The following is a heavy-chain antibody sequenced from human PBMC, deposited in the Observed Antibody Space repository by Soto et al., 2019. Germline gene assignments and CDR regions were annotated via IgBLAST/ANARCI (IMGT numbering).Heavy chain of an antibody. Sequence: GGSLRLSCAASSFTFSSYGMHWVRQAPGKGLEWVAVISYDGSNKYYADSVKGRFTISRDNSKNTLYLQMNSLRAEDTAVYYCAKTGPGYCSGGSCYPTLDYWGQGTLVTVSS. D-gene: IGHD2-15*01. CDR1: SFTFSSYG. V-gene: IGHV3-30*18. CDR3: AKTGPGYCSGGSCYPTLDY. CDR2: ISYDGSNK. J-gene: IGHJ4*02.